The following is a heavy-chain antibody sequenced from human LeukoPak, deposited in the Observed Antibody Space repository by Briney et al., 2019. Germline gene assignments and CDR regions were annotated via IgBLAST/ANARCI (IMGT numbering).Heavy chain of an antibody. CDR1: GGTFSSYA. CDR3: ARGFPPYYYDMSAFDI. D-gene: IGHD3-22*01. V-gene: IGHV1-69*04. CDR2: IIPILGIP. Sequence: GASVKVSCKASGGTFSSYAISWVRQAPGQGLEWMGRIIPILGIPTYAQKFQGRVTFTADKSTSTAYMELSSLKSEDTAVYYCARGFPPYYYDMSAFDIWGQGTMVTVSS. J-gene: IGHJ3*02.